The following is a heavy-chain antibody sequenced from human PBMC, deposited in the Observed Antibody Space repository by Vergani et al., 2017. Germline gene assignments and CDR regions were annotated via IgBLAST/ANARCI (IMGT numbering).Heavy chain of an antibody. J-gene: IGHJ6*02. CDR1: GGSFSGYY. Sequence: QVQLQRWGAGLLKPSETLSLTCAVYGGSFSGYYWSWIRQPPGKGLEWIGEINHSGSTNYNPSLKSRVTISVDTSKNKFSLTLSSVTAADTAVYYCARGGKVVPAEHAEVGMDVWGQGTTVTVSS. CDR3: ARGGKVVPAEHAEVGMDV. D-gene: IGHD2-2*01. V-gene: IGHV4-34*01. CDR2: INHSGST.